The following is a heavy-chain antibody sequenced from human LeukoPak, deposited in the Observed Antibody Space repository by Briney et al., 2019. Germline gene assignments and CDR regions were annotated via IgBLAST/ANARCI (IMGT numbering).Heavy chain of an antibody. Sequence: GGSLRLSCEASGFTFSSFGMQWVRQIPGRGLEWVATISSVGNDEYYADSVEGRFTISRDNSKNTLYLQMNSLRGGDTAMYYCAKLHYDTSAYPFDYWGQGTLVIVSS. CDR2: ISSVGNDE. J-gene: IGHJ4*02. CDR1: GFTFSSFG. CDR3: AKLHYDTSAYPFDY. V-gene: IGHV3-30*18. D-gene: IGHD3-22*01.